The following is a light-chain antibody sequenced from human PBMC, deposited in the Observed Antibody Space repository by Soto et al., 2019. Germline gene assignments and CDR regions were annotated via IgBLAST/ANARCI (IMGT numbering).Light chain of an antibody. J-gene: IGKJ5*01. CDR3: QQYNNWPQT. V-gene: IGKV3D-15*01. Sequence: IVMTQSPATLSVSPGERATLSCRASQSVSSYLAWYQQKPGQAPRLLIYDASNRATGIPARFSGSGSGTEFTLTISSLQSEDFAVYYCQQYNNWPQTFGQGTRLEIK. CDR2: DAS. CDR1: QSVSSY.